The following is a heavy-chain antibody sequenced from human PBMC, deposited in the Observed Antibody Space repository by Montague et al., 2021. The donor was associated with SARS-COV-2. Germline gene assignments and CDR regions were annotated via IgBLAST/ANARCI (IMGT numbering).Heavy chain of an antibody. J-gene: IGHJ4*02. Sequence: SETLSLTCTVSGGSISSYYWSWIRQPPGKGLEWIGYIYYSGSTNYNPSLKSRVTISVDTSKSQFSLKLGSVTAADTAVYYCATTPGRFGEFHFDYWSQGTLVTVSS. D-gene: IGHD3-10*01. CDR1: GGSISSYY. V-gene: IGHV4-59*01. CDR3: ATTPGRFGEFHFDY. CDR2: IYYSGST.